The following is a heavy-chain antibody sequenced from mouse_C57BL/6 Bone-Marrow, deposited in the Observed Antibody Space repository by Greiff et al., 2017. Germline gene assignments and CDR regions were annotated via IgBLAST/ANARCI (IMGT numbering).Heavy chain of an antibody. CDR3: ARRNRGYYFDC. CDR2: ISSGGSYT. V-gene: IGHV5-6*02. CDR1: GFTFSSYG. J-gene: IGHJ2*01. Sequence: EVKLVESGGDLVKPGGSLKLSCAASGFTFSSYGMSWVRQTPDKRLEWVATISSGGSYTYYPDSVKGRFTISRDNAKNTLYLQMSSLKSEDTAMYYCARRNRGYYFDCWGQGSTLTVSS.